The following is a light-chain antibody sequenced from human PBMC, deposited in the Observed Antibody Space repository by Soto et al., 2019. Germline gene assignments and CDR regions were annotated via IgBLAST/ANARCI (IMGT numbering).Light chain of an antibody. CDR3: QQGNSFPRT. J-gene: IGKJ2*01. CDR1: QDVSNW. Sequence: DIQMTQSPSSVSASVGDRVTITCRASQDVSNWLAWYQQKPGKAPRLLIYAASSLQSGVPSRFSGSGSGTQFTLTITSLQPEDYATYYCQQGNSFPRTFSQGTKLEIK. CDR2: AAS. V-gene: IGKV1D-12*01.